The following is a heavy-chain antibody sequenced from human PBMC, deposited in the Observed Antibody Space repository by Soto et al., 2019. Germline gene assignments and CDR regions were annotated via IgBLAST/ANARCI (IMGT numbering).Heavy chain of an antibody. CDR3: AREEYYYGSGAFFDY. J-gene: IGHJ4*02. CDR1: GYTFTSYG. Sequence: SVKVSCKASGYTFTSYGISWVRQAPGQGLEWMGRIIPILGIANYAQKFQGRVTITADKSTSTAYMELSSLRSEDTAVYYCAREEYYYGSGAFFDYWGQGTLVTVS. D-gene: IGHD3-10*01. CDR2: IIPILGIA. V-gene: IGHV1-69*04.